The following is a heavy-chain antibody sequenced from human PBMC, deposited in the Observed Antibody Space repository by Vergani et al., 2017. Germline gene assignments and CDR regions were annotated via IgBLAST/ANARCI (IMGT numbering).Heavy chain of an antibody. V-gene: IGHV4-59*01. D-gene: IGHD3-10*01. CDR3: GRVSDFYGLGICLLDL. Sequence: QVQLQESGPGLVKPSETLSLTCTVPGGSITNNFWSCIRRPPGKGLELIGYIHHSGATNFKSYLRSTVSISIDPSNLTFSLRLSVVTTADTAIYYFGRVSDFYGLGICLLDLLCQGILVTVSS. CDR1: GGSITNNF. CDR2: IHHSGAT. J-gene: IGHJ5*02.